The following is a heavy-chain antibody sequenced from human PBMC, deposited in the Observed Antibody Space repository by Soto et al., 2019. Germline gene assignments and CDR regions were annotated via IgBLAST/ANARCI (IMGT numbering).Heavy chain of an antibody. J-gene: IGHJ3*02. CDR1: GFTFGDYA. V-gene: IGHV3-49*05. D-gene: IGHD3-22*01. Sequence: EVQLVESGGGLVKPGRSLRLSCTASGFTFGDYAMSWFRQAPGKGLEWVGFIRSKAYGGTTEYAASVKGRFTISRDDSKSIAYLQMNSLKTEDTAVYYCTRRVTYYYESSGSPDAFDIWGQGTMVTVSA. CDR2: IRSKAYGGTT. CDR3: TRRVTYYYESSGSPDAFDI.